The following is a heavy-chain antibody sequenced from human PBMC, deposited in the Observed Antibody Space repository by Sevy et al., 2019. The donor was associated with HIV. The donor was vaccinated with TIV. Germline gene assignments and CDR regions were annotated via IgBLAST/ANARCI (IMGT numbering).Heavy chain of an antibody. Sequence: SLRLSCKPSGFTFTSYAMNWVRQAPGKGLEWISTIYGSGGVTYYADSVKGRFTISRDKSKNTLYLQMNSLRTEDTALYYCAGGRYDSSGSFDALDIWGQGTMVTVSS. CDR1: GFTFTSYA. CDR3: AGGRYDSSGSFDALDI. CDR2: IYGSGGVT. V-gene: IGHV3-23*01. D-gene: IGHD3-22*01. J-gene: IGHJ3*02.